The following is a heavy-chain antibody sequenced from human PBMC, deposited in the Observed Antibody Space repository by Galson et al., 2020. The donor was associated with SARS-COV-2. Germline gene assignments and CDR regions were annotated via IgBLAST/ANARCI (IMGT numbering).Heavy chain of an antibody. CDR1: GFTFSSYG. Sequence: GESLKISCVASGFTFSSYGMDWVRQAPGKGLEWMAIISYDGNNKYYADSVKGRFTISRDNSKNTLYLQMNSLRAEDTAVYYCARTYGGSYFGAFDIWGQGTMVTVSS. D-gene: IGHD1-26*01. V-gene: IGHV3-30*03. J-gene: IGHJ3*02. CDR3: ARTYGGSYFGAFDI. CDR2: ISYDGNNK.